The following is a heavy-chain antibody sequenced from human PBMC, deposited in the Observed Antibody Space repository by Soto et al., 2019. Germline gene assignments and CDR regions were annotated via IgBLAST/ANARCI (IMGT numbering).Heavy chain of an antibody. J-gene: IGHJ5*01. CDR1: GFMFTTSG. CDR3: ARDASGTASFLVS. Sequence: GGSLRLSCETSGFMFTTSGMHWVRQAPGKGLEWVSGIWLDGSERYYSDSVKGRFTISRDNSKNMLFLEMNSLRVEDTAVYFCARDASGTASFLVSWGQGALVTVSS. V-gene: IGHV3-33*01. CDR2: IWLDGSER. D-gene: IGHD1-1*01.